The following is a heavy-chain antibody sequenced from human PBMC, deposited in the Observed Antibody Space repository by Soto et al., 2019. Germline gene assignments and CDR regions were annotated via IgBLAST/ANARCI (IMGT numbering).Heavy chain of an antibody. CDR1: GYSFTGYW. Sequence: GEXLKISWKGSGYSFTGYWIGGVRQMPGKGLEWMGIIYPGDSDTRYSPSFQGQVTISADKSISTAYLQCSSLKASDTAMYYCARRLAAVGNALDYKGEGALVTVS. V-gene: IGHV5-51*01. D-gene: IGHD6-13*01. CDR2: IYPGDSDT. CDR3: ARRLAAVGNALDY. J-gene: IGHJ4*02.